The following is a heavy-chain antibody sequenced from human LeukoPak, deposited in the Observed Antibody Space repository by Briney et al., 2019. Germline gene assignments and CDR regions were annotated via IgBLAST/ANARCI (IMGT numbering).Heavy chain of an antibody. CDR2: ISRSSTYI. CDR3: ARVRIGAFDI. V-gene: IGHV3-21*01. Sequence: GGSLRLSCAASGFTFSRFGMHWVRQAPGKGLEWVSTISRSSTYIYYADSLKGRFTISRDNAKNSLYLQMNSLRAEDTAVYYCARVRIGAFDIWGQGTMVTVSS. CDR1: GFTFSRFG. J-gene: IGHJ3*02. D-gene: IGHD2/OR15-2a*01.